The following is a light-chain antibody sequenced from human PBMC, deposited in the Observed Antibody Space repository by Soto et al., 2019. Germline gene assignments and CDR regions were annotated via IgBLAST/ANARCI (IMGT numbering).Light chain of an antibody. CDR2: EVT. CDR3: SSNTLSSTYV. J-gene: IGLJ1*01. V-gene: IGLV2-14*01. CDR1: SSDIGAYDY. Sequence: QSALTQPASVSGSPGQSITISCTGTSSDIGAYDYVSWYQQHPGKAPKVMIFEVTYRPSGVSNRFSGSKSGNTASLTISGLQAEDEADYYCSSNTLSSTYVFGTGTKVTVL.